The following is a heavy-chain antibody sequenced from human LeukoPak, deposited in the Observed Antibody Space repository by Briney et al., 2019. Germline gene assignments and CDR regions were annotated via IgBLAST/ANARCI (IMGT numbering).Heavy chain of an antibody. CDR3: ARPNITSYYDSRGYDAFDV. CDR2: IYPGDSDT. CDR1: GYRFSTYW. V-gene: IGHV5-51*01. J-gene: IGHJ3*01. D-gene: IGHD3-22*01. Sequence: GESLQISCKGSGYRFSTYWIAWVRPMPGKGMEWMGIIYPGDSDTRYSPSFQGQVTISADKSVNTAYLQWSSLKASDTAMYYCARPNITSYYDSRGYDAFDVWGQGTMVTVYS.